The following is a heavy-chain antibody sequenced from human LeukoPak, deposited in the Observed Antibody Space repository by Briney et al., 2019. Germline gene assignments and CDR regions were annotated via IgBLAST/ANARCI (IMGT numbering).Heavy chain of an antibody. CDR2: ISSSSSYI. D-gene: IGHD2-15*01. CDR3: ARGTYCSGGSCYSFDY. CDR1: GFTFSSYS. Sequence: GGSLRLSCAASGFTFSSYSMNWVRRAPGKGLEWVSSISSSSSYIYYADSVKGRFTISRDNAKNSLYLQMNSLRAEDTAVYYCARGTYCSGGSCYSFDYWGQGTLVTVSS. J-gene: IGHJ4*02. V-gene: IGHV3-21*01.